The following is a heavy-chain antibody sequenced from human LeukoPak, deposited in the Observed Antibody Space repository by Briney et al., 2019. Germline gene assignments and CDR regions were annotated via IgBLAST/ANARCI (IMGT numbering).Heavy chain of an antibody. D-gene: IGHD6-13*01. J-gene: IGHJ5*02. CDR3: AKGARTIAAANWFDP. Sequence: GGSLRLSCAASGFTFRSYSMNWVRQAPGKGLEWVSFISSSSSYIYYADSVQGRFTISRDNSKNTLYLQMNSLRAEDTAVYYCAKGARTIAAANWFDPWGQGTLVTVSS. V-gene: IGHV3-21*04. CDR2: ISSSSSYI. CDR1: GFTFRSYS.